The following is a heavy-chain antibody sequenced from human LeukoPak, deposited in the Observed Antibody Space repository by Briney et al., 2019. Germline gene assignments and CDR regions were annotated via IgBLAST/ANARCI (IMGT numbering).Heavy chain of an antibody. Sequence: PGGSLTLSCAASVFIFSSNSMNWVRQAPCKGLEWVAVISYDGSNKYYADSVKGRFTISRDNSKNTLYLQMNSLRAEDTAVYYCARARIAAAGIFDYWGQGTLVTVST. CDR3: ARARIAAAGIFDY. J-gene: IGHJ4*02. V-gene: IGHV3-30*04. CDR2: ISYDGSNK. CDR1: VFIFSSNS. D-gene: IGHD6-13*01.